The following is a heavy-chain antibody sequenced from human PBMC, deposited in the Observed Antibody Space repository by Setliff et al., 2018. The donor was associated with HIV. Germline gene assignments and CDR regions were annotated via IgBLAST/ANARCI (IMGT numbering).Heavy chain of an antibody. CDR3: ARESRNDFWSGYYRTFDI. D-gene: IGHD3-3*01. Sequence: SSETLSLTCTVSGDSITSYYWSWIRQHPGKGLEWIGYIYYSGSTYYNPSLKSRVTISVDTSKNQFSLKLSSVTAADTAMYFCARESRNDFWSGYYRTFDIWGQGTMVTVSS. V-gene: IGHV4-59*06. CDR1: GDSITSYY. J-gene: IGHJ3*02. CDR2: IYYSGST.